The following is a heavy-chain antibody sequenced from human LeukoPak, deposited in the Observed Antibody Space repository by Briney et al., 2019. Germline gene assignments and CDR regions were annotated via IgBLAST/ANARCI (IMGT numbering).Heavy chain of an antibody. CDR3: AKAIYDYVWGSYRYIDY. J-gene: IGHJ4*02. CDR2: IRGSGGST. D-gene: IGHD3-16*02. V-gene: IGHV3-23*01. Sequence: GGSLRLSCAASGFTLSSYAMSWVRQAPGKGLEWVSAIRGSGGSTYYADSVKGRFTISRDNSKNTLYLQMNSLRAEDTAVYYCAKAIYDYVWGSYRYIDYWGQGTLVTVSS. CDR1: GFTLSSYA.